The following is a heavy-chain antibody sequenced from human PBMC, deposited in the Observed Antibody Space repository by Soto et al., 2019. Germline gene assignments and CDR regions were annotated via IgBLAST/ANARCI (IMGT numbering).Heavy chain of an antibody. J-gene: IGHJ5*02. Sequence: GGSLRLSCAASGFTFSSYWMSWVRQAPGKGLEWVANIKQDGSEKYYVDSVKGRFTISRDNAKNSLYLQMNSLRAEDTAVYDCARDYCSGGSCYSVWFDPWGQGTLVTVSS. V-gene: IGHV3-7*01. CDR1: GFTFSSYW. CDR2: IKQDGSEK. D-gene: IGHD2-15*01. CDR3: ARDYCSGGSCYSVWFDP.